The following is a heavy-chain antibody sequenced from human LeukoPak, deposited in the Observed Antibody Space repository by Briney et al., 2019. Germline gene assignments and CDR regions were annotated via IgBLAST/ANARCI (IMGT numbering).Heavy chain of an antibody. D-gene: IGHD2-15*01. CDR1: GFTFSSYA. V-gene: IGHV3-64*01. Sequence: GGSLRLSCAASGFTFSSYAMHWVRQAPGKGLEFVSAISVKGGSTYYASSVKGRFTISRDNSENTLYLQMGSLRAEDMAVYYCARSGSGGFLYYFDYWGQGTLVTVSS. CDR2: ISVKGGST. CDR3: ARSGSGGFLYYFDY. J-gene: IGHJ4*02.